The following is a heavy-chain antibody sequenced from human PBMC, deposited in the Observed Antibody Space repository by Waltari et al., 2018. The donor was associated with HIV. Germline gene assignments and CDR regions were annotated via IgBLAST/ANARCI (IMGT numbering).Heavy chain of an antibody. Sequence: QLKLHESGPGLVKPSETLSLTCPVSGGSISSNNYIWAWTRQPRGRGLEWVARMYYSGSAYYNASLRSRVTTSVDTSKNQFSLQLTSVTAADTAVYYCARHSRALGASNYYYYGLDVWGQGTTVAVSS. J-gene: IGHJ6*02. V-gene: IGHV4-39*01. CDR3: ARHSRALGASNYYYYGLDV. D-gene: IGHD3-10*01. CDR2: MYYSGSA. CDR1: GGSISSNNYI.